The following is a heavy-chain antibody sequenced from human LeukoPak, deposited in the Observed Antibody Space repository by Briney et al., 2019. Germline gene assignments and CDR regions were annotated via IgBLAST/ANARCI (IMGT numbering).Heavy chain of an antibody. V-gene: IGHV1-46*01. D-gene: IGHD3-22*01. CDR2: INPSGGST. CDR1: GYTFTSQY. CDR3: ARDVDNYYDSSGLYPLGD. J-gene: IGHJ4*02. Sequence: GASVKVSCKASGYTFTSQYMHWVRQAPGQGLEWMGIINPSGGSTSYAQKFQGRVTMTRDTSTSTVYMELSSLRSEDTAVYYCARDVDNYYDSSGLYPLGDWGQGTLVTVSS.